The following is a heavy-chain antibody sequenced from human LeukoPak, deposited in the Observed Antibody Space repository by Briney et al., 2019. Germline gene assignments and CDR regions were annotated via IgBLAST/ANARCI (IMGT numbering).Heavy chain of an antibody. V-gene: IGHV4-59*11. Sequence: SETLSLTCTVSSGSISSHSWTWIRQPPGKGLEWIGYIYYSGSTNYNPSLKSRVTISVDTSKNQFSLKLSSVTAADTAVYYCARSTFYCSSTSCTKGTFDYWGQGTLVTVSS. CDR1: SGSISSHS. CDR2: IYYSGST. J-gene: IGHJ4*02. D-gene: IGHD2-2*01. CDR3: ARSTFYCSSTSCTKGTFDY.